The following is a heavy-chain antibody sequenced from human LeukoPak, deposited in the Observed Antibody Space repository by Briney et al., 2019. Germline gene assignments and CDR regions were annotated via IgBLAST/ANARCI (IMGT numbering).Heavy chain of an antibody. CDR1: GGSFSGYY. V-gene: IGHV4-34*01. J-gene: IGHJ4*02. Sequence: PSETLSLTCAVYGGSFSGYYWSWIRQPPGKGLEWIGEINHNGSTNYNPSLKSRVSISVDTSKNQFSLKLSSVTAADTAVYYCARGENYYGSGSYPPGHWGQGTLVTVSS. D-gene: IGHD3-10*01. CDR3: ARGENYYGSGSYPPGH. CDR2: INHNGST.